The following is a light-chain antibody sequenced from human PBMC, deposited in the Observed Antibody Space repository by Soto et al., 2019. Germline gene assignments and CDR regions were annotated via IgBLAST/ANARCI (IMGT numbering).Light chain of an antibody. J-gene: IGKJ4*01. CDR3: QQRYDWPRVT. Sequence: EVVMTQSPATLSLSPGERATLSCRASQSVSSYLAWYQRKPGQAPRLLIYDASNRAPGIPARFSGSGSGTDFILTISSLEPEDFAVDYCQQRYDWPRVTFGGGTKVEIK. V-gene: IGKV3-11*01. CDR1: QSVSSY. CDR2: DAS.